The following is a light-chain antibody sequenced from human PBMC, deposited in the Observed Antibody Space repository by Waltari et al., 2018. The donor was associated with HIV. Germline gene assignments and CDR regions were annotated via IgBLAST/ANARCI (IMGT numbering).Light chain of an antibody. Sequence: GSNSNVGTIYLLHWYQQLPGMAPKLLISGDSNRPSGVPDRFSASKSGTSGSLTITGLQPEDEADYYCQTFDITLGGFYVFGTGTKVTVL. CDR2: GDS. V-gene: IGLV1-40*01. CDR3: QTFDITLGGFYV. CDR1: NSNVGTIYL. J-gene: IGLJ1*01.